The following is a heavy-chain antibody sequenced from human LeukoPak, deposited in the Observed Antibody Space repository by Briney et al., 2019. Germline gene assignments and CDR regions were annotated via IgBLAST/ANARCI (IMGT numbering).Heavy chain of an antibody. V-gene: IGHV4-34*01. CDR2: INHSGST. Sequence: SETLSLTCTVSGGSISSYYWSWIRQPPGKGLEWIGEINHSGSTNYNPSLKSRVTISVDTSKNQFSLKLSSVTAADTAVYYCATSITRTTYAFDIWGQGTMVTVSS. CDR1: GGSISSYY. J-gene: IGHJ3*02. D-gene: IGHD1-7*01. CDR3: ATSITRTTYAFDI.